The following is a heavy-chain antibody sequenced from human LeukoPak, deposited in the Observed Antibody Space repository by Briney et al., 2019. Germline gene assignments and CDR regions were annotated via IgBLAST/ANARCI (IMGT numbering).Heavy chain of an antibody. V-gene: IGHV4-4*07. D-gene: IGHD3-16*01. Sequence: SETLSLTCAVYGGSFSGYYWSWIRQPAGKGLEWIGRIYTSGSTNYNPSLKSRVTISVDTSKNQFSLKLSSVTAADTAVYYCARDSPSDMGALDYWGQGTLVTVSS. CDR1: GGSFSGYY. J-gene: IGHJ4*02. CDR3: ARDSPSDMGALDY. CDR2: IYTSGST.